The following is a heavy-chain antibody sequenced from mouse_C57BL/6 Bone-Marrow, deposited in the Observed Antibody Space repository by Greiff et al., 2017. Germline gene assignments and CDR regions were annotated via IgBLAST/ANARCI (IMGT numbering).Heavy chain of an antibody. CDR3: ARWGWLLYWYFDV. D-gene: IGHD2-3*01. CDR2: INPGSGGT. Sequence: QVQLQQSGAELVRPGTSVKVSCKASGYAFTNYLIEWVKQRPGQGLEWIGVINPGSGGTNYNGKFKGKATLTADKSSSTAYMQLSSLTSEDSAVYFCARWGWLLYWYFDVWGTGTTVTVSS. V-gene: IGHV1-54*01. J-gene: IGHJ1*03. CDR1: GYAFTNYL.